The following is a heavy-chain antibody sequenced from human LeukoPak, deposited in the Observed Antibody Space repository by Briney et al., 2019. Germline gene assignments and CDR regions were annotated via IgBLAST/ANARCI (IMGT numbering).Heavy chain of an antibody. CDR1: GGSISSYY. CDR2: IYYSGST. D-gene: IGHD4/OR15-4a*01. V-gene: IGHV4-59*01. CDR3: ARDSSRYGAYYHGMDV. J-gene: IGHJ6*02. Sequence: SETLSLTCTVSGGSISSYYWSWIRQPPGKGLEWIGYIYYSGSTNYNPSLKSRVTISIDTSKNQISLKLSSVTAADTAVYYCARDSSRYGAYYHGMDVWGQGTTVTVSS.